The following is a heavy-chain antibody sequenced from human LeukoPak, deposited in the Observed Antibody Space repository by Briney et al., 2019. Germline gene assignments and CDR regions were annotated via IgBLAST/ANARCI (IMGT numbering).Heavy chain of an antibody. CDR1: GFTVSSNY. D-gene: IGHD1-26*01. CDR3: ARDSGSYYSAFDI. Sequence: PGGSLRLSCAASGFTVSSNYMSWVRQAPGKGLEWVSVIYSGGSTYYADSVKGRFTISRDNSKNTLYLQMNSLRAEDTAVYYCARDSGSYYSAFDIWGQGTMVTVSS. V-gene: IGHV3-66*01. CDR2: IYSGGST. J-gene: IGHJ3*02.